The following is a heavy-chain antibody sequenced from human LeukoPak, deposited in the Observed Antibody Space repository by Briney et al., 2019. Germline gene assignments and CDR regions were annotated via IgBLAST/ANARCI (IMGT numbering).Heavy chain of an antibody. J-gene: IGHJ4*02. CDR1: GFTFSSYA. CDR3: ARGYCSSTSCSSFDY. Sequence: GGSLRLSCAASGFTFSSYAMHWVRQAPGKGLEWVAVISYDGSNKYYADPVKGRFTISRDNSKNTLYLQMNSLRAEDTAVYYCARGYCSSTSCSSFDYWGQGTLVTVSS. D-gene: IGHD2-2*01. V-gene: IGHV3-30*04. CDR2: ISYDGSNK.